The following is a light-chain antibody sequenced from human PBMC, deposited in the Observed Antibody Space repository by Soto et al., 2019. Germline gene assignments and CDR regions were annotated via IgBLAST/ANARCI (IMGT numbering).Light chain of an antibody. V-gene: IGKV3-11*01. Sequence: EIVLTQSPATLPLSPGERATLSCRASQSVSNYLAWYQQKPGQAPRLLIYDASNRATGIPARFSGSGSGTDFNLTISSLEPEDFAVYYCQQRSNWPRFTFGQGTKVEIK. J-gene: IGKJ2*01. CDR3: QQRSNWPRFT. CDR2: DAS. CDR1: QSVSNY.